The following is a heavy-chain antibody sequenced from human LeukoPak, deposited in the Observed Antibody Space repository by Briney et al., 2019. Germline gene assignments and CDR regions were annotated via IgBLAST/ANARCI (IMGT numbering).Heavy chain of an antibody. D-gene: IGHD3-22*01. J-gene: IGHJ3*02. V-gene: IGHV3-30*02. CDR1: GFVFSNYG. CDR2: IRYDAINE. Sequence: GSLRLSCAASGFVFSNYGMNWVRQAPGKGLEWVAVIRYDAINEYYADSVKGRFTISRDNSKNTLYLQMNSLRAEDTAVYYCAKALYDSTGRDAFDIWGQGTMVTVSS. CDR3: AKALYDSTGRDAFDI.